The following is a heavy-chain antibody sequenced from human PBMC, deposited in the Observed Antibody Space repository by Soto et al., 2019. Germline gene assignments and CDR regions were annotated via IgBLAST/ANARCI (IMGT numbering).Heavy chain of an antibody. CDR2: ISGSNDNI. CDR3: ARGAFPTWGSYPLDY. CDR1: GFTFSSYA. D-gene: IGHD3-16*02. J-gene: IGHJ4*01. V-gene: IGHV3-23*01. Sequence: GGSLRLSCVASGFTFSSYAMSWVRQAPGKGPEWVSGISGSNDNIHYADCVKGRFTISRDNSKNTLYLQMNSLRAEDTAIYYCARGAFPTWGSYPLDYWGQGTLVTVFS.